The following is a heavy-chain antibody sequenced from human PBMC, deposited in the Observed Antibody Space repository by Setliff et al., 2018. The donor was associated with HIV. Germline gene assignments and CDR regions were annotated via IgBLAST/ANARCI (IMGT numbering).Heavy chain of an antibody. CDR2: IQSGGII. Sequence: GGSLRLSCAASGLTLSNSAMTWVRQKPGRGLEWVSLIQSGGIIYYADSVKGRFTISRDNSKNTLYLQMNRLRAEDTAVYYCAKTCSGSGCYAYDIWGQGTMVTVSS. CDR3: AKTCSGSGCYAYDI. CDR1: GLTLSNSA. J-gene: IGHJ3*02. V-gene: IGHV3-23*01. D-gene: IGHD2-15*01.